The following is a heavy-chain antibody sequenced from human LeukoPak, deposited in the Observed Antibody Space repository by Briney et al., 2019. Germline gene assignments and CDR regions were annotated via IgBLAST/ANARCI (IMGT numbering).Heavy chain of an antibody. Sequence: GGSLRLSCAASGFTFSDYYMSWIRQAPGKGLEWVSYISSSSSYTNYADSVKGRFTISRDNAKNSLYLQMNSLRAEDTAVYYCARDGDRIAVAGQYYYYYGMDVWGKGTTVNVSS. CDR3: ARDGDRIAVAGQYYYYYGMDV. CDR1: GFTFSDYY. J-gene: IGHJ6*04. D-gene: IGHD6-19*01. V-gene: IGHV3-11*06. CDR2: ISSSSSYT.